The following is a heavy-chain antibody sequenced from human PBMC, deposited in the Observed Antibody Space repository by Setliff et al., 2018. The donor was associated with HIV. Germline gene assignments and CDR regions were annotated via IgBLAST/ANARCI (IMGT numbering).Heavy chain of an antibody. J-gene: IGHJ6*02. D-gene: IGHD3-10*01. V-gene: IGHV3-7*01. CDR2: IKQDGSEN. Sequence: GGSLRLSCAASGFTFSSRWMTWVRQAPGKGLEWVANIKQDGSENYFVDSVKGRFTISRDNTRSSLFLHMDSLTAEDTAVYYCARKLRPGHGVDVWGQGTTVTVS. CDR1: GFTFSSRW. CDR3: ARKLRPGHGVDV.